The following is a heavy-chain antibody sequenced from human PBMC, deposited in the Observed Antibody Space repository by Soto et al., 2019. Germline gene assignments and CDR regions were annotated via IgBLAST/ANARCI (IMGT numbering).Heavy chain of an antibody. CDR1: GFTFDDYA. J-gene: IGHJ3*02. CDR2: ISWNSGSI. Sequence: GGSLRLSCAASGFTFDDYAMHWVRQAPGKGLEWVSGISWNSGSIGYADSVKGRFTISRDNAKNSLYLQMNSLRAEDTALYYCARGAGSGYFDIWGQGTMVTVSS. V-gene: IGHV3-9*01. D-gene: IGHD2-15*01. CDR3: ARGAGSGYFDI.